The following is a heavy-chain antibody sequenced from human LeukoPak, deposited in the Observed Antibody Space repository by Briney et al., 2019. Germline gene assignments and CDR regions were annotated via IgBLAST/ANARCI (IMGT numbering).Heavy chain of an antibody. D-gene: IGHD6-13*01. J-gene: IGHJ4*02. Sequence: PGGSLRLSCAASGFTFSSYWMHWVRQVPGKGLVWVSRINSDGSSTNYADSVKGRFTISRDNAKNTLFLQMNSLRAEDTAVYYCAAPVGDGSSWVFDYWGQGTLVTVSS. CDR1: GFTFSSYW. CDR3: AAPVGDGSSWVFDY. CDR2: INSDGSST. V-gene: IGHV3-74*01.